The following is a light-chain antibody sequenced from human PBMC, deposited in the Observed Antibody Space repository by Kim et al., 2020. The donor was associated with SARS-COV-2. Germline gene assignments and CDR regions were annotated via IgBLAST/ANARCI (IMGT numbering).Light chain of an antibody. Sequence: GQSFTFSCTVTSSDVGGYNLVSWYQQHPGKALKLMIYEVSKRPSGVSNRFSGSKSGNTASLTISGLEADDEGDYYCCSYAGSSTLVFGGGTQLTVL. CDR1: SSDVGGYNL. CDR2: EVS. CDR3: CSYAGSSTLV. J-gene: IGLJ3*02. V-gene: IGLV2-23*02.